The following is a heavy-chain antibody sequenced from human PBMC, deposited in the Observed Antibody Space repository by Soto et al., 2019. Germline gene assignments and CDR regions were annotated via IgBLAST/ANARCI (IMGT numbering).Heavy chain of an antibody. V-gene: IGHV1-69*04. CDR1: GGTFSSYA. CDR3: ARDSAAVGGDYYYYMDV. Sequence: SVKVSCKASGGTFSSYAISWVRQAPGRGLEWMGRIIPILGIANYAQKFQGRVTITADKSTSTAYMELSSLRSEDTAVYYCARDSAAVGGDYYYYMDVWGKGTTVTVSS. J-gene: IGHJ6*03. CDR2: IIPILGIA. D-gene: IGHD6-13*01.